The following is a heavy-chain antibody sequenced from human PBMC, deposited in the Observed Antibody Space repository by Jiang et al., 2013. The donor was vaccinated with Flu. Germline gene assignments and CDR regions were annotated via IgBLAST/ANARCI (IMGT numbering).Heavy chain of an antibody. V-gene: IGHV4-38-2*01. CDR1: GYSITSGYY. D-gene: IGHD6-13*01. Sequence: GSGLVKPSETLSLICAVSGYSITSGYYWGWIRQPPGKGLEWIGSIYHSGSTYYNPSLKSRVTISVDTSKNQFSLKLSSVTAADTAMYFCARDGMLASGGWFDPVGPGNPGHRLL. CDR3: ARDGMLASGGWFDP. J-gene: IGHJ5*02. CDR2: IYHSGST.